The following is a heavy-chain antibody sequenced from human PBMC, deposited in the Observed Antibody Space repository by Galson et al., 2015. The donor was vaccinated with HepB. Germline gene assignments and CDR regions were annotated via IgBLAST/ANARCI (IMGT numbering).Heavy chain of an antibody. J-gene: IGHJ5*02. CDR3: ATIAAAGTGWFDP. D-gene: IGHD6-13*01. CDR2: FDPEDGET. Sequence: SVKVSCKASGYTLTELSMHWVRQAPGKGLEWMGGFDPEDGETIYAQKFQGRVTMTEDTSTDTAYMELSSLRSEDTAVYYCATIAAAGTGWFDPWGQGTLVTVSS. V-gene: IGHV1-24*01. CDR1: GYTLTELS.